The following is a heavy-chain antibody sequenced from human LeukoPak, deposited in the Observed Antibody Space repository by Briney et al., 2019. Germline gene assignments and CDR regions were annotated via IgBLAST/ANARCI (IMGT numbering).Heavy chain of an antibody. J-gene: IGHJ4*02. CDR3: ARDKSYGDSTDY. V-gene: IGHV3-7*01. D-gene: IGHD4-17*01. Sequence: GGSLRLSCAVFGPGFPFSNAWMSWVRQAPGKGLEWVANIKQDGSEKYYVDSVKGRFTISRDNAKKSLYLQMNSLRVEDTAVYYCARDKSYGDSTDYWGQGTLVTVSS. CDR2: IKQDGSEK. CDR1: GFPFSNAW.